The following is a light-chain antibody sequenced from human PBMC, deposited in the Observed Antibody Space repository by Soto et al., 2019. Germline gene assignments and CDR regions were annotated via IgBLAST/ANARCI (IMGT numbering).Light chain of an antibody. J-gene: IGLJ3*02. CDR1: SSYIASRS. CDR3: STWDDSLNGWV. Sequence: QSVLTQPPSASATPGQRVTISCSGSSSYIASRSGYWYQQLPGTAPKLLMYSSDLRPSGVPDRFSGSKSGTTASLAISGVQSEDEADYSCSTWDDSLNGWVFGGGTKLTVL. V-gene: IGLV1-44*01. CDR2: SSD.